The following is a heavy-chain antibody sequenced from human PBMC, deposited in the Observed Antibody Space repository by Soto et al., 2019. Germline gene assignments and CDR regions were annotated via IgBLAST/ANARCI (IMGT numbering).Heavy chain of an antibody. Sequence: GGSLRLSCAASGFTFSNAWMSWVRQAPGKGLEWVGRIKSKTDGGTTDYAAPVKGRFTISRDDSKNTLYLQMNSLKTEDTAVYYCTKPIQLPLYFQHWGQGTLVTVSS. CDR1: GFTFSNAW. D-gene: IGHD2-2*01. CDR3: TKPIQLPLYFQH. V-gene: IGHV3-15*01. J-gene: IGHJ1*01. CDR2: IKSKTDGGTT.